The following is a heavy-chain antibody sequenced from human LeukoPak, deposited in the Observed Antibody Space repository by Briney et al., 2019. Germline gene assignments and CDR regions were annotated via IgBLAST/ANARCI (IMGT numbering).Heavy chain of an antibody. J-gene: IGHJ4*02. V-gene: IGHV3-74*01. CDR3: ARDFPAAPGLDY. Sequence: PGGSLRLSCAASGFTFSSDWMHWVRQAPGKGLVWVSRINSDGSSTSYADSVKGRFTISRDNAKNTLYLQMNSLRAEDTAVYYCARDFPAAPGLDYWGQGTLVTVSS. CDR2: INSDGSST. D-gene: IGHD6-6*01. CDR1: GFTFSSDW.